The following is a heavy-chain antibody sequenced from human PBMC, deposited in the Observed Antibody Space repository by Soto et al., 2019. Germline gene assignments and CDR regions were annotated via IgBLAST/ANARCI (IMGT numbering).Heavy chain of an antibody. CDR1: RDSVSHDNYY. Sequence: SVTLSLTCAVSRDSVSHDNYYWSWIRQPPGKGLEWIGYIYYSGTTNYNSYLKSRLSLSVDMSKNQFSLKLASVTAADTAVYFCARSQRGRTAFTFDYWGQGALVTVSA. V-gene: IGHV4-61*01. J-gene: IGHJ4*02. CDR3: ARSQRGRTAFTFDY. CDR2: IYYSGTT. D-gene: IGHD3-16*01.